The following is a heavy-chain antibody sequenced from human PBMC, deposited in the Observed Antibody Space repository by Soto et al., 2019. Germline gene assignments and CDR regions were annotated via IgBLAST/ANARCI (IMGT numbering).Heavy chain of an antibody. CDR2: IYYSGST. CDR1: GGPISSTSYY. Sequence: PSETLSLTCTVSGGPISSTSYYWGWIRQPPGKGLEWIGSIYYSGSTYYNPSLKSRVTISVDTSKNQFSLKLSSVTAADTAVYYCATLKYGSGSSFDNWGQGTLVTVSS. V-gene: IGHV4-39*01. CDR3: ATLKYGSGSSFDN. D-gene: IGHD3-10*01. J-gene: IGHJ4*02.